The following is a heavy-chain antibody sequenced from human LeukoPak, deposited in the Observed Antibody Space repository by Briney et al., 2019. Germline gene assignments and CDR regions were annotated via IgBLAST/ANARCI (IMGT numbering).Heavy chain of an antibody. D-gene: IGHD1-26*01. CDR1: GFTFSSYA. CDR2: ISGSVGST. CDR3: AKVPGATHFDY. V-gene: IGHV3-23*01. J-gene: IGHJ4*02. Sequence: GGSLSLPCAASGFTFSSYAMSWVRQAPGKGLEWVSVISGSVGSTYYADSVKGRFTISRDNSENTLYLQMNSLSAEDTAVYYCAKVPGATHFDYWGQGTLVTVSS.